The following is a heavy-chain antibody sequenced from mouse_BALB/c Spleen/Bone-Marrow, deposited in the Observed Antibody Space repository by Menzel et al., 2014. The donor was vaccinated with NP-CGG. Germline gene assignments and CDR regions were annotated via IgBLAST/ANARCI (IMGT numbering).Heavy chain of an antibody. Sequence: EVKLQESGPELVKPGASVKVSCKASGYAFTSYNMYWVKQSHGKSLEWIGHIDPYNGGTSYNQKFKGKATLTVDKSSSTAYMQLNSLTSEDSAVYYCAREEYGNGFAYWGQGTLVTVSA. CDR1: GYAFTSYN. CDR3: AREEYGNGFAY. V-gene: IGHV1S135*01. J-gene: IGHJ3*01. D-gene: IGHD2-10*02. CDR2: IDPYNGGT.